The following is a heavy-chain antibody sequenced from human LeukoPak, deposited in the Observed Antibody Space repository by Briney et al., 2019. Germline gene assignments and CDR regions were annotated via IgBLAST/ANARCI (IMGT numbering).Heavy chain of an antibody. V-gene: IGHV3-74*01. CDR3: ASKDNILTGYYWGALDY. J-gene: IGHJ4*02. CDR1: GFTFSSYW. D-gene: IGHD3-9*01. Sequence: GGSLRLSCAASGFTFSSYWMHWVRQAPGKGLVWVSRISGDGRTTSYADSVKGRFTISRDNSKNTVYLQMNRLRAENTAVYYCASKDNILTGYYWGALDYWGQGTLVTVSS. CDR2: ISGDGRTT.